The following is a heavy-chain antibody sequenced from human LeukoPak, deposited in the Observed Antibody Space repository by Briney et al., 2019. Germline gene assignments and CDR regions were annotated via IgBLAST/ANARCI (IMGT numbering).Heavy chain of an antibody. J-gene: IGHJ3*02. CDR1: GFTFSSYS. V-gene: IGHV3-21*01. Sequence: GGSLRLSCAASGFTFSSYSMNCVRQAPGKGLEGVSSISSSSSYIYYADSVKGRFTISRDNAKNSLYLQMNSLRAEDTAVYYCASWDYGDYVDAFDIWGQGTMVTVSS. CDR3: ASWDYGDYVDAFDI. D-gene: IGHD4-17*01. CDR2: ISSSSSYI.